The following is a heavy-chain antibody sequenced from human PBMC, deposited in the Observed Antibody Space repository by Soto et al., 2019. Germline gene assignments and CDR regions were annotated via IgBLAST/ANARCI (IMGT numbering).Heavy chain of an antibody. CDR3: AKPHELRFLEWYLPPSWFDP. CDR2: ISSSSSYI. V-gene: IGHV3-21*01. D-gene: IGHD3-3*01. Sequence: PGGSLRPSCAASGFTFSSYSMNWVRQAPGKGLEWVSSISSSSSYIYYADSVKGRFTISRDNAKNSLYLQMNSLRAEDTAVYYCAKPHELRFLEWYLPPSWFDPWGQGTLVTVSS. J-gene: IGHJ5*02. CDR1: GFTFSSYS.